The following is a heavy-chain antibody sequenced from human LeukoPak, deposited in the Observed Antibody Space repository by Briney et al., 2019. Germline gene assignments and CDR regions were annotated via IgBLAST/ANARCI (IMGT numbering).Heavy chain of an antibody. J-gene: IGHJ5*02. V-gene: IGHV3-20*04. CDR2: INWNGGST. CDR3: ARDTSFIAAAGNNWFDP. D-gene: IGHD6-13*01. CDR1: GFTFSSYW. Sequence: GGSLRLSCAASGFTFSSYWMSWVRQAPGKGLEWVSGINWNGGSTGYADSVKGRFTISRDNAKNSLYLQMNSLRAEDTALYYCARDTSFIAAAGNNWFDPWGQGTLVTVSS.